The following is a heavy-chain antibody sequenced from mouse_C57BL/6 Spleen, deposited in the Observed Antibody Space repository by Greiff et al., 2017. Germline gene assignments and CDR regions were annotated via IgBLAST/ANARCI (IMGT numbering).Heavy chain of an antibody. Sequence: EVKLVESGGGLVKPGGSLKLSCAASGFTFSSYAMSWVRQTPEKRLEWVATISDGGSYTYYPDNVKGRFTISRDNAKNNLYLQMSHLKSEDTAMYYGASSIYYDYDEDYAMDYWGQGTSVTVSS. CDR1: GFTFSSYA. D-gene: IGHD2-4*01. V-gene: IGHV5-4*03. CDR2: ISDGGSYT. CDR3: ASSIYYDYDEDYAMDY. J-gene: IGHJ4*01.